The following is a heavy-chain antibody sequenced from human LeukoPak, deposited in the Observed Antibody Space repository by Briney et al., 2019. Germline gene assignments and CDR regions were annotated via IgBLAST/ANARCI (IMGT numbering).Heavy chain of an antibody. CDR3: AKDIVVVPAAPGY. CDR2: IRYDGSNK. CDR1: GFTFSSYG. Sequence: PVGSLRLSCAASGFTFSSYGMHWVRQAPGKGLEWVAFIRYDGSNKYYSDSVKGRFTISRDNSKNTLYLQMNSLRDEGTAVYYCAKDIVVVPAAPGYWGQGTLVTVSS. V-gene: IGHV3-30*02. D-gene: IGHD2-2*01. J-gene: IGHJ4*02.